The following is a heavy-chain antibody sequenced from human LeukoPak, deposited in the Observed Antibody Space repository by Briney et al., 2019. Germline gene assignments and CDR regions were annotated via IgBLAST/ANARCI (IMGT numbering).Heavy chain of an antibody. V-gene: IGHV4-59*07. J-gene: IGHJ6*02. CDR3: ARVAARYVGMDV. CDR2: IYYSGST. D-gene: IGHD6-6*01. CDR1: AGSINNYY. Sequence: SDTLSLTSTVSAGSINNYYWSWIRQPPGKGLEWIGYIYYSGSTNYNPSLKSRVTISVDTSKKQVSLNLSSVTAADTAVYYCARVAARYVGMDVWGQGTTVTVSS.